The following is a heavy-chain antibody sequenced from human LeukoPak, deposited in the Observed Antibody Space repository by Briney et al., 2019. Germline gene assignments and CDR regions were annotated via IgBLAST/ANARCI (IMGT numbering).Heavy chain of an antibody. Sequence: ASVKVSCKASGYTFTSYDINWVRQAPGQGLEWMGIINPSGGSTSYAQKFQGRVTMTRDMSTSTVYMELSSLRSEDTAVYYCARDRAVIAAAGTGAGYMDVWGKGTTVTVSS. D-gene: IGHD6-13*01. V-gene: IGHV1-46*01. CDR2: INPSGGST. J-gene: IGHJ6*03. CDR1: GYTFTSYD. CDR3: ARDRAVIAAAGTGAGYMDV.